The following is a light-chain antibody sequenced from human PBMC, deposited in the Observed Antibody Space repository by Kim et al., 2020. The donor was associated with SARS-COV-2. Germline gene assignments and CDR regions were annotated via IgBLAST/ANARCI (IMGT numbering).Light chain of an antibody. V-gene: IGLV6-57*04. CDR1: SGSIADNS. Sequence: NFMLTQPHSVSESPGKTVTISCTRSSGSIADNSVQWYRQRPGSAPTFLIYENDRRPSGVPDRFSGTIDSSSNSASLSISGLKTEDEADYYCQSHDRGLVVFGVGTQLTVL. J-gene: IGLJ2*01. CDR3: QSHDRGLVV. CDR2: END.